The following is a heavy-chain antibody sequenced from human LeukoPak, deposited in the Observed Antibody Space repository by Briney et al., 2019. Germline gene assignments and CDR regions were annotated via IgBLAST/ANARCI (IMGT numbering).Heavy chain of an antibody. CDR2: IRSKAYGGTT. CDR3: TRVPAKANYDFWSGYDYYYYMDV. D-gene: IGHD3-3*01. CDR1: GFTFGDYA. V-gene: IGHV3-49*04. J-gene: IGHJ6*03. Sequence: PGGSLRLSCTASGFTFGDYAVSWVRQAPGKGLEWVGFIRSKAYGGTTEYAASVKGRFTISRDDSKSIAYLQMNSLKTEDTAVYYCTRVPAKANYDFWSGYDYYYYMDVWGKGTTVTVSS.